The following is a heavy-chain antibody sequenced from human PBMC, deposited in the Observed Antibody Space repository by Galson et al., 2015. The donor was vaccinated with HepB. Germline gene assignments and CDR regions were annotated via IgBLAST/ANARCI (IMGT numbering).Heavy chain of an antibody. CDR2: INPSGGST. CDR3: ARDLIYCSGGSCYGYYYYYGMDV. V-gene: IGHV1-46*04. J-gene: IGHJ6*02. Sequence: SVKVSCKASGYTFTSYYMHWVRQAPGQGLEWMGIINPSGGSTSYAQKLQGRVTMTRDTSTSTVYMELSSLRSEDTAVYYCARDLIYCSGGSCYGYYYYYGMDVWGQGTTVTVS. D-gene: IGHD2-15*01. CDR1: GYTFTSYY.